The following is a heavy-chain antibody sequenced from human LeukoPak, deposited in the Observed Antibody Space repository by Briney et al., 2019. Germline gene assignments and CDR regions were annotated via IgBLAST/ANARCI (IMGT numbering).Heavy chain of an antibody. CDR1: GGSFSGYY. Sequence: SETLSLTCAVYGGSFSGYYWSWIRQPPGKGLEWIGEINHSGSTNYNPSLKSRVTISVDTSKNQFSLKLSSVTAADTAVYYCARAFSTYYDFWSGYSFSDIARAFDPWGQGTLVTVSS. J-gene: IGHJ5*02. CDR2: INHSGST. CDR3: ARAFSTYYDFWSGYSFSDIARAFDP. V-gene: IGHV4-34*01. D-gene: IGHD3-3*01.